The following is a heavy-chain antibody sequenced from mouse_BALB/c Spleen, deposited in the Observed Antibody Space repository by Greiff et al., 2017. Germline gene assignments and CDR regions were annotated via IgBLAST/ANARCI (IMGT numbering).Heavy chain of an antibody. Sequence: QVQLKESGAELAKPGASVKMSCKASGYTFTSYWMHWVKQRPGQGLEWIGYINPSTGYTEYNQKFKDKATLTADKSSSTAYMQLSSLTSEDSAVYYCARGSTREGFAYGGQGTLVTVSA. V-gene: IGHV1-7*01. CDR3: ARGSTREGFAY. CDR2: INPSTGYT. D-gene: IGHD1-1*01. CDR1: GYTFTSYW. J-gene: IGHJ3*01.